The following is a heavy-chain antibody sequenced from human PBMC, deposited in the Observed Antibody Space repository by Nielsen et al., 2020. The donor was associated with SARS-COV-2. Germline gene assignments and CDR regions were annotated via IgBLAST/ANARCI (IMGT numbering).Heavy chain of an antibody. D-gene: IGHD6-19*01. J-gene: IGHJ3*02. CDR1: GYIFTDYW. CDR2: IYPGDSDI. CDR3: ARRNGWFEGEAFDI. V-gene: IGHV5-51*01. Sequence: GGSLRLSCKASGYIFTDYWIGWVRQMPGKGLEWMGIIYPGDSDITYSPSFQGQVTFSVDKSTTTAYLQWSSLKASDTAMYYCARRNGWFEGEAFDIWGQGTMVTVSS.